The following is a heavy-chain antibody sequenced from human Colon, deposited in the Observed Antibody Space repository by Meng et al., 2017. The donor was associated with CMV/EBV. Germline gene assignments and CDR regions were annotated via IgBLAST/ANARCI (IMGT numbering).Heavy chain of an antibody. J-gene: IGHJ4*02. D-gene: IGHD6-6*01. V-gene: IGHV3-7*01. CDR1: GFTFSSYW. CDR2: IKQDGSEK. CDR3: ARDSIAARPHYFDY. Sequence: GGSLRLSCAASGFTFSSYWMSWVRQAPGKGLEWVANIKQDGSEKYYVESVKGRFTISRDNAKNSLYLQMNSLRAEDTAVYYCARDSIAARPHYFDYWGQGTLVTVSS.